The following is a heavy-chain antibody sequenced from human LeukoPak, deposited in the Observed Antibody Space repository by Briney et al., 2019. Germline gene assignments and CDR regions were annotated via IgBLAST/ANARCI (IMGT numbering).Heavy chain of an antibody. CDR1: GFTFSSYE. D-gene: IGHD4-23*01. V-gene: IGHV3-23*01. Sequence: GGSLRLSCSASGFTFSSYEMNSVRQAPGKGLEWVAAISGSGGSTYYADSVKGRFTSSRDNSKNKRYLQMNSLRAEDTAVYYCAKGDYGGNEYAFDTCGQGTMVTVSS. J-gene: IGHJ3*02. CDR2: ISGSGGST. CDR3: AKGDYGGNEYAFDT.